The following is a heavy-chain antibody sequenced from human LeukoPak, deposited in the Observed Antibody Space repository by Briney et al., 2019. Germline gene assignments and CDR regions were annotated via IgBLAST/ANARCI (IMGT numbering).Heavy chain of an antibody. J-gene: IGHJ4*02. Sequence: GGSLRLSCAASGFTFSSYGMHWVGQAPGKGLEGVAGIWYDGSNKYYADSVKGRFTISRDNSKNTLYLQMNSLRAEDTAVYYCAKGGRRPFGTMVRGVINWGQGTLVTVSS. CDR2: IWYDGSNK. CDR1: GFTFSSYG. D-gene: IGHD3-10*01. V-gene: IGHV3-33*06. CDR3: AKGGRRPFGTMVRGVIN.